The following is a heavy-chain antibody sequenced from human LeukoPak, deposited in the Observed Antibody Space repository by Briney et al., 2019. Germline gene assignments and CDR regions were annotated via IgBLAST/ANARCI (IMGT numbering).Heavy chain of an antibody. CDR1: GDSISSSSYL. J-gene: IGHJ5*02. V-gene: IGHV4-39*07. Sequence: PSETLSLTCIVSGDSISSSSYLWAWIRQPPGKGLEWIGSIYYTGSTYYNPSLKSRVIISVDTSKNQFSLKLSSVTAADTAVYYCARGDYDILTGVSGGAYNWFDPWGQGALVTVSS. D-gene: IGHD3-9*01. CDR2: IYYTGST. CDR3: ARGDYDILTGVSGGAYNWFDP.